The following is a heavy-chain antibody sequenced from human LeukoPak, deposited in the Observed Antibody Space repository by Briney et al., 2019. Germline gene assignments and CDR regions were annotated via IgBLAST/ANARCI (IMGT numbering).Heavy chain of an antibody. D-gene: IGHD5-24*01. V-gene: IGHV4-34*01. CDR3: ARPLWDGYNYGEELGGFDY. CDR1: GGSFSGYY. J-gene: IGHJ4*02. CDR2: INHSGST. Sequence: PSETLSLTCAVYGGSFSGYYWSWIRQPPGKGLEWIGEINHSGSTNYNPSLKSRVTISVDTSKNQFSLKLSSVTAADTAVYYCARPLWDGYNYGEELGGFDYWGQGTLVTVSS.